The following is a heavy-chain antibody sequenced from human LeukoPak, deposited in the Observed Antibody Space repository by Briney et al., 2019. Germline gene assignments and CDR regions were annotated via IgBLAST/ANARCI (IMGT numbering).Heavy chain of an antibody. V-gene: IGHV5-51*01. CDR3: ARHPLFRSGERWFDP. CDR1: GYSFTSYW. J-gene: IGHJ5*02. Sequence: GESLKISCKGSGYSFTSYWIGWVRQMPGRGLEWMGIIYPGDSDTTYSPSFQGQVTFSVDKSISTAYLQWSSLKASDTAIYYCARHPLFRSGERWFDPWGQGTLVTVSS. CDR2: IYPGDSDT. D-gene: IGHD3-22*01.